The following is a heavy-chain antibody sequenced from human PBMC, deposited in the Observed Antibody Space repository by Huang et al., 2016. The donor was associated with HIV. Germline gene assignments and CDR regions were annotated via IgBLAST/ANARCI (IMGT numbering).Heavy chain of an antibody. V-gene: IGHV1-18*04. D-gene: IGHD3-16*01. CDR1: GYKFHIYE. CDR2: ISGDNVST. J-gene: IGHJ4*02. CDR3: ARTKGEFDF. Sequence: QLHLVQSGPEVKQPGASLKVSCKASGYKFHIYEITWVRQTPGQGLEWMVWISGDNVSTSFAQKFQDRLTMTTDVSTSTAYLELRSLGLDDTAVYYCARTKGEFDFWGQGALVTVSS.